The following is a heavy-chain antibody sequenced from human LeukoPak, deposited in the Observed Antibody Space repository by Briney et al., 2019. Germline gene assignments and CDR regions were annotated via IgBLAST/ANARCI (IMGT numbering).Heavy chain of an antibody. Sequence: SQTLSLTCAISGDSVSSNSAAWNWIRQSPSRGLEWLGRTYYRSKWYNDYAVSVKSRITINPDTSKNQFSLQLNSVTPEDTAVYYCAREVRVAAAGTVGVIRITIGGRLDYWGQGTLVTVSS. D-gene: IGHD6-13*01. CDR3: AREVRVAAAGTVGVIRITIGGRLDY. V-gene: IGHV6-1*01. CDR2: TYYRSKWYN. J-gene: IGHJ4*02. CDR1: GDSVSSNSAA.